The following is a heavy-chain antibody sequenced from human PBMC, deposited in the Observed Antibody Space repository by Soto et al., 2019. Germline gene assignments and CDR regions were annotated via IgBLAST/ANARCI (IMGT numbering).Heavy chain of an antibody. V-gene: IGHV3-23*01. Sequence: GGSLRLSCAASGFICSSYDMSWVRQAPGKGLEWVSIILVDGRKFYVDSLKGRFTISRDRAQNTVYLKMNSLTAGDTALYYCAKANATCGGALESCGQGSMVTVSS. CDR2: ILVDGRK. CDR3: AKANATCGGALES. CDR1: GFICSSYD. D-gene: IGHD3-3*01. J-gene: IGHJ3*02.